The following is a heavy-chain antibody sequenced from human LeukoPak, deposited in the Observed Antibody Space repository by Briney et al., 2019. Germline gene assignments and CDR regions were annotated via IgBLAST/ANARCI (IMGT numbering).Heavy chain of an antibody. CDR1: GYTFTSYA. CDR2: ISVYNGNT. Sequence: GASVKVSCKASGYTFTSYAMHWVRQAPGQGLEWMGWISVYNGNTNYAQKLQGRVTMTRDTSTSTAYMELRSLRSDDTAVYYCGRDLSLYCSVTSCQNAFDIWGQGTMVTVSS. J-gene: IGHJ3*02. V-gene: IGHV1-18*01. CDR3: GRDLSLYCSVTSCQNAFDI. D-gene: IGHD2-2*01.